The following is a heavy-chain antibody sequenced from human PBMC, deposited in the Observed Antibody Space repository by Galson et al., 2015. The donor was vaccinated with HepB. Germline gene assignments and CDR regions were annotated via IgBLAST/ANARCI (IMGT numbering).Heavy chain of an antibody. J-gene: IGHJ5*02. D-gene: IGHD3-22*01. CDR3: ARDLGDDSSGYYESGWFDP. CDR1: GYTFTSYG. V-gene: IGHV1-18*01. Sequence: SVKVSCKASGYTFTSYGISWVRQAPGQGLEWMGWTSAYNGNTNYAQKLQGRVTMTTDTSTSTAYMELRSLRSDDTAVYYCARDLGDDSSGYYESGWFDPWGQGTLVTVSS. CDR2: TSAYNGNT.